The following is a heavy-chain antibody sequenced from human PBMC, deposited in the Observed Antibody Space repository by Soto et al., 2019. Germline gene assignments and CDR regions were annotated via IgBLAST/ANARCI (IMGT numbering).Heavy chain of an antibody. CDR2: ISGSGGST. Sequence: EVQLLESGGGWVQPGGSLRLSCAASGFTFSSYAMNWVRQAPGKGLGWVPVISGSGGSTYYADSVKGRFSISIDSSKNTLYLQMNSLRAEDTAVYYCAKRGSGSYFDYWRQGTLVPVSS. CDR1: GFTFSSYA. V-gene: IGHV3-23*01. J-gene: IGHJ4*02. D-gene: IGHD1-26*01. CDR3: AKRGSGSYFDY.